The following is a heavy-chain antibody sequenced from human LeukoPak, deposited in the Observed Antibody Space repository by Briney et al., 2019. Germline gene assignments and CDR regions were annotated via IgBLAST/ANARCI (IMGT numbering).Heavy chain of an antibody. J-gene: IGHJ4*02. Sequence: GGSLRLSCAASGFTFSGFTMHWVRQAPGKGLEWVAVISYDANKKYYPDSVKGRFTISRDNAKNTLYLQMNSLRVEDTGVYYCARGIYGDPVAFDYWGQGILVTVSS. CDR3: ARGIYGDPVAFDY. V-gene: IGHV3-30-3*01. CDR2: ISYDANKK. D-gene: IGHD4-17*01. CDR1: GFTFSGFT.